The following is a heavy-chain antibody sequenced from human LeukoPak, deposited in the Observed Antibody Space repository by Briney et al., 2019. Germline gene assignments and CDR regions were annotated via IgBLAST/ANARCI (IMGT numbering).Heavy chain of an antibody. J-gene: IGHJ4*01. D-gene: IGHD4-17*01. V-gene: IGHV4-4*07. CDR2: IYTSGST. Sequence: SETLSLTCTVSGGSISSYYWSWIRQPAGKGLEWIGRIYTSGSTNYNPSLKSRVTMSVDTSKNQFSLKLSSVTAADTAVYYCARGPTTVTTFGGSRPDFDYWGKEPWSPSPQ. CDR1: GGSISSYY. CDR3: ARGPTTVTTFGGSRPDFDY.